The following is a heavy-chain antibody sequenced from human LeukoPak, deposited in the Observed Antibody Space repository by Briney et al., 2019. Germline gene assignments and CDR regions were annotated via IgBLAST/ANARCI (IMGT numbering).Heavy chain of an antibody. CDR1: GDSFDDSYC. CDR3: ARHSRGDDSSGYYEWDYYYYYYMDV. Sequence: SETLSLSCSVSGDSFDDSYCWTWVRQPPGKRPEWIGTIYSSVYTYYNPSLRSRATISGDTSKNLFSLKLISVTAADTAVYYCARHSRGDDSSGYYEWDYYYYYYMDVWGKGTTVAVSS. CDR2: IYSSVYT. V-gene: IGHV4-39*01. D-gene: IGHD3-22*01. J-gene: IGHJ6*03.